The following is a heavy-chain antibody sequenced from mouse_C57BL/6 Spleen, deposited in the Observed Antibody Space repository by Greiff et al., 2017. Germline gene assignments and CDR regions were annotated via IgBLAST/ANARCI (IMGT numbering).Heavy chain of an antibody. CDR1: GYAFTNYL. J-gene: IGHJ2*01. CDR3: ARGLTGTGDYFDY. D-gene: IGHD4-1*01. V-gene: IGHV1-54*01. Sequence: VQLQQSGAELVRPGTSVKVSCKASGYAFTNYLIEWVKQRPGQGLEWIGVINPGSGGTNYNEKFKGKATLTADKSSSTAYMQLSSLTSEDSAVYFCARGLTGTGDYFDYWGQGTTLTVSS. CDR2: INPGSGGT.